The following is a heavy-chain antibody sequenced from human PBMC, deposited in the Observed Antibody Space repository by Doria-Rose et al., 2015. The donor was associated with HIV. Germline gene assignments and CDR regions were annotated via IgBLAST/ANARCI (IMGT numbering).Heavy chain of an antibody. J-gene: IGHJ4*02. D-gene: IGHD1-26*01. Sequence: QVQLQESGTGLVKPSETLSLTCSVSDGSISHDYLSWIQQTPSKGLEYIGDIFYTGSTNYSPSLKSRVSISIDTSKNKFSLRLSSVTAADTAVYYCARVLSGTYDYWGQGTLVTVSS. CDR3: ARVLSGTYDY. CDR2: IFYTGST. CDR1: DGSISHDY. V-gene: IGHV4-59*01.